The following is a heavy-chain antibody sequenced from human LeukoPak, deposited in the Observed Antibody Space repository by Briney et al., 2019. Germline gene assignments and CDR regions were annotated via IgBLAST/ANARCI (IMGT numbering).Heavy chain of an antibody. D-gene: IGHD2-8*01. CDR1: GYTFADYF. CDR2: INLNTGGA. V-gene: IGHV1-2*04. Sequence: ASVKVSCKASGYTFADYFIHWVRQAPGQGLEWMGRINLNTGGAEYAPKFQGWVTMTRDTSISTAYVEVNRLLSDDTAVYYCARDLTSTSNWAFDYWGQGTLVIVSS. J-gene: IGHJ4*02. CDR3: ARDLTSTSNWAFDY.